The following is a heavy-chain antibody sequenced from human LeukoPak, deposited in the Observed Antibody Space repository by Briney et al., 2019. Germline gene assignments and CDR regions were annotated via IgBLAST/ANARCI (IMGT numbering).Heavy chain of an antibody. D-gene: IGHD6-19*01. CDR2: ITSTGIYI. Sequence: GGSLRLSCAASGFTFNTYTMNWVRQAPGKGLEWVSSITSTGIYIYYADSVKGRFTISRDNAKNSLYLQMNSLRAEDTAVYCCARGRVGYSSGWYDYWGQGTLVTVSS. V-gene: IGHV3-21*01. CDR1: GFTFNTYT. J-gene: IGHJ4*02. CDR3: ARGRVGYSSGWYDY.